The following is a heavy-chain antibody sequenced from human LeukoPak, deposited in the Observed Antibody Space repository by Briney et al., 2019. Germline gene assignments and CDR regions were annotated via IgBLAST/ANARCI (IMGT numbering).Heavy chain of an antibody. CDR1: GGSISTYY. D-gene: IGHD6-19*01. J-gene: IGHJ4*02. V-gene: IGHV4-59*08. CDR2: IHYSGST. CDR3: ARHSGWYFDY. Sequence: SETLSLTCSVSGGSISTYYWSWIRHPPGKGLEWIGYIHYSGSTNYNPSLKSRATISVDTSKNQLSLKLNSVTAADTAVYYCARHSGWYFDYWGQGALVTVSS.